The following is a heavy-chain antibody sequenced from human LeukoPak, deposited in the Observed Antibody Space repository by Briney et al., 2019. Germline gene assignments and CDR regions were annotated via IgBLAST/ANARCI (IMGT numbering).Heavy chain of an antibody. CDR1: GFTFSSYG. CDR2: IRYDGSNK. V-gene: IGHV3-30*02. Sequence: AGGSLRLSCAASGFTFSSYGMHWVRQAPGKGLEWVAFIRYDGSNKYYADSVKGRFTISRDNSKNTLYLQMNSLRAEDTAVYYCAKGGYSYGYDYYYYMDVWGKGTTVTISS. D-gene: IGHD5-18*01. J-gene: IGHJ6*03. CDR3: AKGGYSYGYDYYYYMDV.